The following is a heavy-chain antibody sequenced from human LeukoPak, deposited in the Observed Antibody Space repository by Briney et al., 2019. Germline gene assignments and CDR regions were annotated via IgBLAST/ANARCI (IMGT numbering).Heavy chain of an antibody. Sequence: GRSLRFSCAASGFTFSSFGMHWVRQAPGKGLEWVAVIWYDGNNKYYADSVKGRFTISRDNSKNTLYLQMNSLRAEDTAVYYCARAFTSTGYYYVEYWGQGTLVTVSS. CDR3: ARAFTSTGYYYVEY. CDR1: GFTFSSFG. D-gene: IGHD3-22*01. J-gene: IGHJ4*02. V-gene: IGHV3-33*01. CDR2: IWYDGNNK.